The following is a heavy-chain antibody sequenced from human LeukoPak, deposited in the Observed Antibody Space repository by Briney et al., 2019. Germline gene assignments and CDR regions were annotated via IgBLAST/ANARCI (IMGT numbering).Heavy chain of an antibody. J-gene: IGHJ4*02. CDR3: AKGVYDSSGYYLDY. CDR1: GGSISSSSYF. V-gene: IGHV3-23*01. CDR2: ISGSGGST. Sequence: ETLSLTCTVSGGSISSSSYFWGWVRQAPGKGLEWVSAISGSGGSTYYADSVKGRFTISGDNSKNTLYLQMNSLRAEDTAVYYCAKGVYDSSGYYLDYWGQGTLVTVSS. D-gene: IGHD3-22*01.